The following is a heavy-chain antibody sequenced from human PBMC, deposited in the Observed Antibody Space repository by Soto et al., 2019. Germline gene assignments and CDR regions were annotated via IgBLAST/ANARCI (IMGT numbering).Heavy chain of an antibody. CDR2: ISAYNGNT. CDR3: ARDAAVGLFDY. J-gene: IGHJ4*02. CDR1: GYTFTSYG. Sequence: QVQLVQSGAEVKKPGASVKVSCKASGYTFTSYGISWVRQAPGQGPEWMGWISAYNGNTNYAQELEGRVTMTTATSTSTVYMELRSLGSDDTGVYYCARDAAVGLFDYWGQGTLVTVSS. D-gene: IGHD1-26*01. V-gene: IGHV1-18*01.